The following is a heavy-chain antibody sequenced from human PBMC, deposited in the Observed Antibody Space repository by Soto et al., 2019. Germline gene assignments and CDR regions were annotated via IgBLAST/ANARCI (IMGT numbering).Heavy chain of an antibody. CDR3: ARDRDILTAYYPY. J-gene: IGHJ4*02. CDR1: GYTFTTYA. D-gene: IGHD3-9*01. CDR2: INADNGDT. V-gene: IGHV1-3*01. Sequence: ASVKVSFKASGYTFTTYAMHWLRQAPGQRLEWMGWINADNGDTKYSQIFQGRVTFTRDTSATTAYMEVSSLRSEDTAVYYCARDRDILTAYYPYWGQGTLVTVSS.